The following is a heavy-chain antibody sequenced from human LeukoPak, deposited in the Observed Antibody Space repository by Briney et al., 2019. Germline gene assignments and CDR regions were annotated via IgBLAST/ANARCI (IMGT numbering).Heavy chain of an antibody. CDR1: GFTFSSYA. CDR3: AKDALQLGAGGYNSSDLLAEYLQH. CDR2: ISGSGGST. V-gene: IGHV3-23*01. J-gene: IGHJ1*01. D-gene: IGHD5-24*01. Sequence: GGSLRLSCAASGFTFSSYAMSWVRQASGKGPEWVSAISGSGGSTYYADSVKGRFTISRDNSKNTLYLQMNSLRAEDTAVYYCAKDALQLGAGGYNSSDLLAEYLQHWGQGTLVTVSS.